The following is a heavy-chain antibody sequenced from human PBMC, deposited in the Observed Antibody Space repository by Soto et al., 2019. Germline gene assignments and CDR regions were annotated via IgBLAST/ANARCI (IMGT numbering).Heavy chain of an antibody. CDR1: GFTFSSYG. V-gene: IGHV3-33*01. Sequence: QVPLVESGGGVVQPGRSLRLSCAASGFTFSSYGMHWVRQAPGKGLEWVAVIWYDGSNKYYADSVKGRFTISRDNSKNTLYLQMNSLRAEDTAVYYCARDRMTKGIGAFDIWGQGTMVTVSS. D-gene: IGHD3-3*02. CDR3: ARDRMTKGIGAFDI. J-gene: IGHJ3*02. CDR2: IWYDGSNK.